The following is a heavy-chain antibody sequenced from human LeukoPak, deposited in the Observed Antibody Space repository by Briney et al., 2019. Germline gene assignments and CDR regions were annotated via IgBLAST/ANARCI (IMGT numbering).Heavy chain of an antibody. CDR1: GDSINTYY. CDR2: IYYTGST. Sequence: SETPSLTCTVSGDSINTYYWNWIRQPPGKGLEWIGNIYYTGSTKYNPALKSRVTISVDTSKNQFSLKLSSVTAADTAVYYCARDRHSSGWYLDYWGQGTLVTVSS. J-gene: IGHJ4*02. V-gene: IGHV4-59*01. D-gene: IGHD6-19*01. CDR3: ARDRHSSGWYLDY.